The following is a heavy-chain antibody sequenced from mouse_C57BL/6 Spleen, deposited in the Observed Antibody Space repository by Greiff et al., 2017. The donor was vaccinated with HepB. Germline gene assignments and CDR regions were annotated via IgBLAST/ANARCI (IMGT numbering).Heavy chain of an antibody. V-gene: IGHV14-4*01. Sequence: EVQLQQSGAELVRPGASVKLSCTASGFNIKDDYMHWVKQRPEQGLEWIGWIDPENGDTEYASKFQGKATITADTSSNTAYLQLSSLTSEDTAVYYCTTYSGDYWGQGTTLTVSS. CDR2: IDPENGDT. CDR3: TTYSGDY. D-gene: IGHD4-1*01. CDR1: GFNIKDDY. J-gene: IGHJ2*01.